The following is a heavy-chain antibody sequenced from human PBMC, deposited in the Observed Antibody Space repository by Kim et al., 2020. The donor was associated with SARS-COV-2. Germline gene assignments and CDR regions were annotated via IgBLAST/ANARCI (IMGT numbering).Heavy chain of an antibody. CDR1: GFTFSSYG. D-gene: IGHD6-13*01. Sequence: GGSLRLSCAASGFTFSSYGMHWVRQAPGKGLEWVAVIWYDGSNKYYADSVKGRFTISRDNSKNTLYLQMNSLRAEDTAVYYCARDIAAAGNSYYYYGMDVWGQGTTVTVSS. J-gene: IGHJ6*02. V-gene: IGHV3-33*01. CDR2: IWYDGSNK. CDR3: ARDIAAAGNSYYYYGMDV.